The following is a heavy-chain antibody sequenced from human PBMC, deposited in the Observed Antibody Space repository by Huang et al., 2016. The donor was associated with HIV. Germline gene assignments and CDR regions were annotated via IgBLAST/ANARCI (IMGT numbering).Heavy chain of an antibody. CDR2: IYTSGST. Sequence: QVQLQESGLGLVKPSQTLSLSCTFSGGSISSGSYYWIWIRQPAGKGLEWIGHIYTSGSTNYYPSLKSRVTLSVDTSNNQFSLKLSSVTAADTAVYYCARDLPLGIVWYFDLWGRGTLVTVSS. CDR1: GGSISSGSYY. V-gene: IGHV4-61*09. J-gene: IGHJ2*01. CDR3: ARDLPLGIVWYFDL. D-gene: IGHD7-27*01.